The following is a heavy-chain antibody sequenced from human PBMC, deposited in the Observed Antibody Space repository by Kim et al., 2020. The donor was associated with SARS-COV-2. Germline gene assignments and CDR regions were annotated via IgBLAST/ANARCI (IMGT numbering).Heavy chain of an antibody. CDR3: ATLGVAGTEGSDY. V-gene: IGHV1-46*01. Sequence: YAQKFQGRVTMTRDTSTSTVYMELSSLRSEDTAVYYCATLGVAGTEGSDYWGQGTLVTVSS. J-gene: IGHJ4*02. D-gene: IGHD6-19*01.